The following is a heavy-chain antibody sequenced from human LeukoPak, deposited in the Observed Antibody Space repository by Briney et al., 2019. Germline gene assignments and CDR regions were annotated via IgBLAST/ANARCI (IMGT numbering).Heavy chain of an antibody. CDR1: GFTFNNYW. J-gene: IGHJ4*02. V-gene: IGHV3-7*01. CDR3: VRNLPGAGY. D-gene: IGHD3-9*01. CDR2: IKTDGSET. Sequence: GGSLRLSCAASGFTFNNYWLSCVRQAPGKGLEWVANIKTDGSETYYVDAVKGRFTISRDNAKNSLYLQMNNLRVEDTAVYYCVRNLPGAGYWGQGTLVIVSS.